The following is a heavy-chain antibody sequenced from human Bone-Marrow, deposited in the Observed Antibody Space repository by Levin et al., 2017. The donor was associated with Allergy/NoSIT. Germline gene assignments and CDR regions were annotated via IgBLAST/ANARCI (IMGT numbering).Heavy chain of an antibody. Sequence: LSLTCAASGFTFSSYAMSWVRQAPGKGLEWVSTISGSGGSTYYADSVKGRFTISRDNSKNTLYLQMNSLRAEDTAVYYCAKDWGGYYYDYWGQGTLVTVSS. CDR3: AKDWGGYYYDY. V-gene: IGHV3-23*01. CDR1: GFTFSSYA. CDR2: ISGSGGST. D-gene: IGHD3-22*01. J-gene: IGHJ4*02.